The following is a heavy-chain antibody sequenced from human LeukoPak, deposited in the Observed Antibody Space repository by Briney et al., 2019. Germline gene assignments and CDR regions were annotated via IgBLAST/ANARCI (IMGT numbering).Heavy chain of an antibody. CDR1: GYTFTSYG. CDR3: ARLLWFGELTSYCYYMDV. D-gene: IGHD3-10*01. V-gene: IGHV1-18*01. Sequence: ASVKVSCKASGYTFTSYGISWVRQAPGQGLEWMGWISAYNGNTNYAQKLQGRVTMTTDTSTSTAYMELRSLRSDDTAVYYCARLLWFGELTSYCYYMDVWGKGTTVTISS. J-gene: IGHJ6*03. CDR2: ISAYNGNT.